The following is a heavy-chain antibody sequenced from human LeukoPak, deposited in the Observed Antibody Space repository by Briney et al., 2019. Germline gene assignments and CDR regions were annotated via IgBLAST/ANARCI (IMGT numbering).Heavy chain of an antibody. CDR1: GFTFSTYG. CDR3: AREEEDIVVVPAAQGYYYYGMDV. J-gene: IGHJ6*02. V-gene: IGHV3-30*03. Sequence: GRSLTLSCAASGFTFSTYGMHWVRQAPGKGLEWVALISYDGGKRYYADSVKGRFTISRDNSKNTLYLQMNSLRAEDTAVYYCAREEEDIVVVPAAQGYYYYGMDVGGQGTTVTVSS. CDR2: ISYDGGKR. D-gene: IGHD2-2*01.